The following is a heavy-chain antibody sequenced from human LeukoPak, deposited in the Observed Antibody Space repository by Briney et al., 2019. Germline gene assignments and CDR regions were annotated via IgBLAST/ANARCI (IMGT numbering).Heavy chain of an antibody. CDR2: ISSSGRTI. D-gene: IGHD5-18*01. Sequence: GGSLRLSCAASGFTFRSYSMNWVRQAPGKGLEWVSYISSSGRTIYYADSVKGRFTISRDNAKNSLYLQMNSLRAEDTAVYYCTRPQPYDYWGQGTLVTVSS. V-gene: IGHV3-48*01. J-gene: IGHJ4*02. CDR3: TRPQPYDY. CDR1: GFTFRSYS.